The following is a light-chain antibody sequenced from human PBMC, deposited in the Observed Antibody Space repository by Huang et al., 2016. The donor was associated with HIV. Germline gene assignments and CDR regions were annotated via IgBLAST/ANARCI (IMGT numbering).Light chain of an antibody. CDR3: QQYDYWPPVT. Sequence: IVMTQSPVTLSVSPGERAALSCRAGQSIKSNLAWYQQKPGQAPRRLIYGASTRGTGVPARFSGSGSGTEFTLTINNLQSDDFAVYYCQQYDYWPPVTFGQGTKV. V-gene: IGKV3-15*01. CDR2: GAS. J-gene: IGKJ1*01. CDR1: QSIKSN.